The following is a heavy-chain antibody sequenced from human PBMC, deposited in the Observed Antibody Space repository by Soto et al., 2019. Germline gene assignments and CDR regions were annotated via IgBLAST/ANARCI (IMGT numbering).Heavy chain of an antibody. D-gene: IGHD5-12*01. CDR3: ASLQYSGYDFKLAFDI. V-gene: IGHV1-3*01. CDR1: GYTFDNYA. CDR2: IHAGNGYT. Sequence: QVQLVQSGAQVKKPGASVKVSCKASGYTFDNYALHWVRQAPGRRLEWMGWIHAGNGYTKYSQSYQVRVTITRETSAITVHMDLSSLRSEDTAVYYCASLQYSGYDFKLAFDIWGQGTMVTVSS. J-gene: IGHJ3*02.